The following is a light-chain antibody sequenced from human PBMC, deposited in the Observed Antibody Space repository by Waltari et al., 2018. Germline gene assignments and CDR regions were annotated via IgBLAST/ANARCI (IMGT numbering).Light chain of an antibody. CDR2: GNH. V-gene: IGLV1-40*01. CDR3: QSYDNRLSGVV. J-gene: IGLJ2*01. CDR1: SSNIGAGYD. Sequence: QSVLTQPPSMSGAPGQRVTISCTGSSSNIGAGYDVNWYQQFPGTAPKLLINGNHNRPSGFPDRFAGSKSATSASLAITGLQPEDEADYFCQSYDNRLSGVVFGGGTKLTVL.